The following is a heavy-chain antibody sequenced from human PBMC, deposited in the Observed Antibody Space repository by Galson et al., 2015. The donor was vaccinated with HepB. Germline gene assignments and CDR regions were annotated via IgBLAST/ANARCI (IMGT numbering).Heavy chain of an antibody. J-gene: IGHJ4*02. CDR3: AKDLIDYYDSSGYYSPLDY. Sequence: SLRLSCAASGFTFSSYGMHWVRQAPGKGLEWVAFIRYDGSNKYYADSVKGRFTISRDNSKNTLYLQMNSLRAEDTAVYYCAKDLIDYYDSSGYYSPLDYWGQGTLVTVSS. CDR1: GFTFSSYG. V-gene: IGHV3-30*02. D-gene: IGHD3-22*01. CDR2: IRYDGSNK.